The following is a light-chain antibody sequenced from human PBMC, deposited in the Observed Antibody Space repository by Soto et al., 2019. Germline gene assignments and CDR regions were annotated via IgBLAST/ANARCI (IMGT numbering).Light chain of an antibody. V-gene: IGKV1-8*01. CDR3: QPYYSYPPWS. Sequence: AIRMTQSPSSFSASTGDRVTITCRASQSISTYLAWYQQKPGKAPKLLIYAASTLQTGVPPRLSGSGSGTDFTLTIDCLQSEDFATYYCQPYYSYPPWSFGLGTKVE. J-gene: IGKJ1*01. CDR1: QSISTY. CDR2: AAS.